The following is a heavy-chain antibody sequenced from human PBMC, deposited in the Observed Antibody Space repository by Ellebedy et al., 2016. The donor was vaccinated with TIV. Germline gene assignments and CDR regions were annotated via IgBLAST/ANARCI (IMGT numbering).Heavy chain of an antibody. CDR3: ARDRYSSSSSRANWFDP. V-gene: IGHV1-69*13. J-gene: IGHJ5*02. CDR1: GGTFSSYA. CDR2: IIPIFGTP. Sequence: ASVKVPCKASGGTFSSYAISWVRQAPGQGLEWMGGIIPIFGTPNYAQKFQGRVTITADESTSTAYMELTSLRSEDTAVYYCARDRYSSSSSRANWFDPWGQGTLVTVSS. D-gene: IGHD6-6*01.